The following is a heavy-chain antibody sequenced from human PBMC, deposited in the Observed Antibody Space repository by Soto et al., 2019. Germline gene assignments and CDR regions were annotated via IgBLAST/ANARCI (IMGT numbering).Heavy chain of an antibody. J-gene: IGHJ4*02. CDR3: AKLGRGRYDSSGYYPFDY. D-gene: IGHD3-22*01. CDR1: GFTFSSYA. CDR2: ISGSGGST. V-gene: IGHV3-23*01. Sequence: GGPLRLSCAASGFTFSSYAMSWVRQAPGKGLEWVSAISGSGGSTYYADSVKGRFTISRDNSKNTLYLQMNSLRAEDTAVYYCAKLGRGRYDSSGYYPFDYWGQGTLVTVSS.